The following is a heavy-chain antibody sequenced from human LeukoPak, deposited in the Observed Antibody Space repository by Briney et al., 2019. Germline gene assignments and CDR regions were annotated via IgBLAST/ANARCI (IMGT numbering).Heavy chain of an antibody. CDR3: ARRSGSYHFDY. CDR2: IYYSGST. V-gene: IGHV4-59*08. Sequence: PSETLSLTCTVSGGSISSYYWSWIRQPPGKGLEWIGYIYYSGSTNYNPSLKSRVTISVDTSKNQFSLKLSSVTAADTAVYYCARRSGSYHFDYWGQGTLVTVSS. CDR1: GGSISSYY. D-gene: IGHD1-26*01. J-gene: IGHJ4*02.